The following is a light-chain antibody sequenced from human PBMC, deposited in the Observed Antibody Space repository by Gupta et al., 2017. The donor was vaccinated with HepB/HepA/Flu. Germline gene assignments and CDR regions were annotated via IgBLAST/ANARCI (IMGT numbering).Light chain of an antibody. J-gene: IGLJ2*01. V-gene: IGLV2-8*01. Sequence: QSALTQPPSASGSPGQSVTISCTGTSSDVGGYKYVSWYQQHPGKAPKLMIYEVNKRPSGVPDRFSGSKSGNTASLTVSGLQAEDEADYYCSSHADGNIVLFGGATKLTVL. CDR3: SSHADGNIVL. CDR1: SSDVGGYKY. CDR2: EVN.